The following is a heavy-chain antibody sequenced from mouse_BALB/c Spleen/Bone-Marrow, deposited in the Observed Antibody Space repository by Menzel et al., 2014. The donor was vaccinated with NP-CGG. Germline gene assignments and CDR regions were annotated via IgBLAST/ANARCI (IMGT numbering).Heavy chain of an antibody. V-gene: IGHV14-3*02. CDR3: ARYRLGTYFDY. J-gene: IGHJ2*01. CDR2: VDPANGNT. Sequence: EVQLQQSGAELVKPGASVKLSCTASGFNIKDTYMHWVKQRPEQGLEWIGRVDPANGNTKYDPKFQGKATITADTSSNTAYLQLSSLTSEDTAVYYCARYRLGTYFDYWVQGTTLTVSS. D-gene: IGHD2-14*01. CDR1: GFNIKDTY.